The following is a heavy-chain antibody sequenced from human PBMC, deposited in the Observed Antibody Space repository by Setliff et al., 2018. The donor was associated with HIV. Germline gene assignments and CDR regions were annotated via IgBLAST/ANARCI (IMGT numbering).Heavy chain of an antibody. CDR2: INTNTGNP. Sequence: ASVKVSCKASGYTFTSYSINWVRQAPGQGLEWMGWINTNTGNPTYAQDFTGRFVFSLDTSVSTAYLQISILKAEDTAVYYCARGRDYDFWSGYHELTFYLDYWGQRSLVTSPQ. CDR3: ARGRDYDFWSGYHELTFYLDY. CDR1: GYTFTSYS. D-gene: IGHD3-3*01. J-gene: IGHJ4*02. V-gene: IGHV7-4-1*02.